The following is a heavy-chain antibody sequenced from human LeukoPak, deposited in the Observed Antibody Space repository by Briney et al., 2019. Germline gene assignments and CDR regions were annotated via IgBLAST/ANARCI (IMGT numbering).Heavy chain of an antibody. CDR1: GFTFSSYS. J-gene: IGHJ4*02. CDR3: ARVVDYYDSSGYYQNDY. V-gene: IGHV3-21*01. D-gene: IGHD3-22*01. CDR2: ISSSSSYI. Sequence: PGGSLRLSCAASGFTFSSYSMNGVRQAPGKGLEWVSSISSSSSYIYYADSVKGRFTISRDNAKNSLYLQMNSLRAEDTAVYYCARVVDYYDSSGYYQNDYWGQGTLVTVSS.